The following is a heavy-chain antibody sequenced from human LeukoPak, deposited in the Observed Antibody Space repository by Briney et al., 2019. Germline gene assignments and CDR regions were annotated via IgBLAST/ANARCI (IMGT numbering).Heavy chain of an antibody. D-gene: IGHD1-14*01. J-gene: IGHJ4*02. CDR2: ISDSGGST. CDR1: GFTFTKYA. CDR3: AKGGITMTDYYFDY. V-gene: IGHV3-23*01. Sequence: RAGGSLRLSCAVSGFTFTKYAMTWVRQAPGEGLEWVSAISDSGGSTYYADSVKGRFTISRDNSKNTLYLQMNSLRAEDTAVYYCAKGGITMTDYYFDYWGQGTLVTVSS.